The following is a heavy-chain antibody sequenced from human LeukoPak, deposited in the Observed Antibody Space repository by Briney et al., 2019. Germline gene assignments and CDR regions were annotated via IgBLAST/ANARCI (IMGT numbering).Heavy chain of an antibody. Sequence: GGTLRLSCAASGFTFSSYGMSGVRQAPGKGLEWVSAISGSCGSTYYADSVKGRFTISRDNSKNTLYLQMNSLRAEDTAVYYCARAGRKSRGVDIVRKKETGYYYYMDVWGKGTTVTVSS. J-gene: IGHJ6*03. CDR2: ISGSCGST. CDR3: ARAGRKSRGVDIVRKKETGYYYYMDV. V-gene: IGHV3-23*01. D-gene: IGHD2-15*01. CDR1: GFTFSSYG.